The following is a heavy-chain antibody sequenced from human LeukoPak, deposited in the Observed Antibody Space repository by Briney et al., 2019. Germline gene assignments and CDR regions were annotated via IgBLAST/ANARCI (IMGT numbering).Heavy chain of an antibody. V-gene: IGHV4-34*01. Sequence: SETLCLTCAVYGGSFSGYYWSWIRQPPGKGLEWIGEINHSGSTNYNPSLKSRVTISVDTSKNQFSLKLSSVTAADTAVYYCARLNLGKYYYDSSGPYWGQGTLVTVSS. CDR2: INHSGST. J-gene: IGHJ4*02. CDR3: ARLNLGKYYYDSSGPY. D-gene: IGHD3-22*01. CDR1: GGSFSGYY.